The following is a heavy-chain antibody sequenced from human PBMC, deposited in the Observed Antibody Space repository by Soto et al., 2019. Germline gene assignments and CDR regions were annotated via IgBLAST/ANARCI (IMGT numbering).Heavy chain of an antibody. J-gene: IGHJ6*02. Sequence: QITLKESGPTLVKPTQTLTLTCTFSGFSLSTRGVGVAWIRQPPGKALEWLALIYWDDDKRYSPSLKSRLTITKDTSKNQVVLTMTNMDPVDTGKYNCGRESSGWYGMDVWGQGTTVTVSS. V-gene: IGHV2-5*02. CDR3: GRESSGWYGMDV. CDR2: IYWDDDK. CDR1: GFSLSTRGVG. D-gene: IGHD6-19*01.